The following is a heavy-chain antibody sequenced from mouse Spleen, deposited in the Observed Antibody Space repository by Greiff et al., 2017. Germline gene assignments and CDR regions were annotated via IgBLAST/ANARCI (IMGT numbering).Heavy chain of an antibody. J-gene: IGHJ2*01. D-gene: IGHD4-1*01. Sequence: QVQLQQPGAELVKPGASVKLSCKASGYTFTSYWMHWVKQRPGQGLEWIGEINPSNGRTNYNEKFKSKATLTVDKSSSTAYMQLSSLTSEDSAVYYCAAYWDVGYWGQGTTLTVSS. CDR2: INPSNGRT. V-gene: IGHV1S81*02. CDR3: AAYWDVGY. CDR1: GYTFTSYW.